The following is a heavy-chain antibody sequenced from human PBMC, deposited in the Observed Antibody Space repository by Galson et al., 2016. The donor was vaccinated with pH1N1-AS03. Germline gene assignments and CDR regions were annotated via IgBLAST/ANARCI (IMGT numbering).Heavy chain of an antibody. D-gene: IGHD3-3*01. CDR1: GFTFSSYA. CDR2: ISYDGSDK. CDR3: ARYHDFWTGYSGGYSYYIDV. V-gene: IGHV3-30*01. Sequence: SLRLSCAASGFTFSSYAMHWVRQAPGKGLEWVAVISYDGSDKYYVDSVKGRFTISRDNSKNTLYLQMNSLRAEDTAVYYCARYHDFWTGYSGGYSYYIDVWGKGTTVTVSS. J-gene: IGHJ6*03.